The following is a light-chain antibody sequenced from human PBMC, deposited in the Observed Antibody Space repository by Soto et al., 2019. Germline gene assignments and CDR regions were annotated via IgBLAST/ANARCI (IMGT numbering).Light chain of an antibody. Sequence: DIQMTQSPSTLSASVGDRVTITCRASQSISSWLAWYQQKPGKAPKLLIYKASSLESGVPSRFSGSGSGTEFTRTISSLQPDDFATYYCQQYNSYSPGYTFGQGTKLEIK. CDR1: QSISSW. V-gene: IGKV1-5*03. CDR3: QQYNSYSPGYT. CDR2: KAS. J-gene: IGKJ2*01.